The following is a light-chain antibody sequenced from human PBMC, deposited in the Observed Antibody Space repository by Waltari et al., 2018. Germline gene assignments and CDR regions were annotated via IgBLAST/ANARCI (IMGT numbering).Light chain of an antibody. CDR1: SGSVTMRNF. J-gene: IGLJ7*01. V-gene: IGLV8-61*01. Sequence: TVVTQEPSLSVSPGGTVTLTCGLKSGSVTMRNFPSWYQQTPGQPPLMVIYSTDTRPSGVPHRFSGSILGDKAALTITGAQTDDESDYYCTVYVGGDVFFGGGTRLTV. CDR3: TVYVGGDVF. CDR2: STD.